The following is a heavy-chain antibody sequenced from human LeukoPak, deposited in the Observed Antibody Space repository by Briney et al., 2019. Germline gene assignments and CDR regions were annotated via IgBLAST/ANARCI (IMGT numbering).Heavy chain of an antibody. CDR2: INHSGST. CDR1: GYSISSGYY. V-gene: IGHV4-38-2*01. J-gene: IGHJ5*02. D-gene: IGHD6-25*01. Sequence: PSETLSPTCAVSGYSISSGYYWGWIRQPPGKGLEWIGEINHSGSTNYNPSLKSRVTISVDTSKNQFSLKLSSVTAADTAVYYCARGGGYNWFDPWGQGTLVTVSS. CDR3: ARGGGYNWFDP.